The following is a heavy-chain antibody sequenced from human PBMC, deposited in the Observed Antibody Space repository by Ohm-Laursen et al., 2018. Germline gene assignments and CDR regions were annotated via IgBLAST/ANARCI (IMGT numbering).Heavy chain of an antibody. Sequence: SVKVSCKASGFTFTSSAMQWVRQARGQRLEWIGWIVVGSGNTNYAQKFQERVTITRDISTSTAYMELSSLRSEDTAVYYCAAHGRNWRGWFDYWGQGTLVTVSS. J-gene: IGHJ4*02. CDR3: AAHGRNWRGWFDY. CDR2: IVVGSGNT. V-gene: IGHV1-58*02. CDR1: GFTFTSSA. D-gene: IGHD4-23*01.